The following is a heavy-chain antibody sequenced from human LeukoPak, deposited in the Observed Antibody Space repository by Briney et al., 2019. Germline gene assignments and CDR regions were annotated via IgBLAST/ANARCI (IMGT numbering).Heavy chain of an antibody. D-gene: IGHD2/OR15-2a*01. J-gene: IGHJ4*02. CDR3: ARDRVDDYFFFDF. CDR2: ISWDGAWT. CDR1: GFTLDDYA. V-gene: IGHV3-43*01. Sequence: GGSLRLSCAASGFTLDDYAMHWVRQAPGKGLEWVSLISWDGAWTYYTDSVRGRFTVSRDNSKNSLYLQMNSLRNEDTALYYCARDRVDDYFFFDFWGQGTLVTISS.